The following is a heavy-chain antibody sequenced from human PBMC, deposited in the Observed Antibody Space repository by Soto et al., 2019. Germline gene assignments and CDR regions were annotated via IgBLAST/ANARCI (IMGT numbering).Heavy chain of an antibody. J-gene: IGHJ4*02. CDR1: GGSISSCGYS. Sequence: SETLSLTCAVSGGSISSCGYSWSWIRQPPGKGLEWIGYIYHSGSTYYNPSLKSRVTISVDRSKNQFSLKLSSVTAADTAVYYCARGGIVATTTFDYWGQGTLVTVSS. D-gene: IGHD5-12*01. CDR2: IYHSGST. V-gene: IGHV4-30-2*01. CDR3: ARGGIVATTTFDY.